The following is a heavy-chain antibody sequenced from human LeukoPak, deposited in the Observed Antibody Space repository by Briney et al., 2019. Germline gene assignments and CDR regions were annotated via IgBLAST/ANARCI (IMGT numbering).Heavy chain of an antibody. D-gene: IGHD3-10*01. CDR3: ARDGAMVRGVIYGMDV. Sequence: GGSLRLSCAASGFTFSSYWMSWVRQAPGKGLEWVANIKQDGSEKYYVISVKGRFGISRDNAKKSLYLHMNSLRAEDTAVYYCARDGAMVRGVIYGMDVWGQGTTVTVSS. J-gene: IGHJ6*02. CDR1: GFTFSSYW. V-gene: IGHV3-7*01. CDR2: IKQDGSEK.